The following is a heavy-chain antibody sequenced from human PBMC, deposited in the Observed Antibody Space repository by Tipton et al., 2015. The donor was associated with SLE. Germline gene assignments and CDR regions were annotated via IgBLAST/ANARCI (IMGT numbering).Heavy chain of an antibody. J-gene: IGHJ5*02. D-gene: IGHD1-1*01. Sequence: TLSLTCDVSGYSISKTYYWSWVRLSPVKGLEWIGSIYQSTSIYYNPSLKSRVTLSMDASKNQFSLTLHSVIAADTAVYYCARGGKFDPRGQGISVTVSS. CDR3: ARGGKFDP. CDR1: GYSISKTYY. CDR2: IYQSTSI. V-gene: IGHV4-38-2*01.